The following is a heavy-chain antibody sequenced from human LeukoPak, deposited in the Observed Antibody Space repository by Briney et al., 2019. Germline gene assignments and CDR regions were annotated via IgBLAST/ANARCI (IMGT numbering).Heavy chain of an antibody. CDR2: IYYSGST. CDR1: GGSISSYY. CDR3: ARASAHRGIAVAGVYWYFDL. V-gene: IGHV4-59*01. Sequence: SETLSLTCTVSGGSISSYYWSWVWQPPGEGLEWIAYIYYSGSTNYNPSLKSRLTISVDTSKNQFSLKLTSVTAADTAVYYCARASAHRGIAVAGVYWYFDLWGRGTLVTVSS. D-gene: IGHD6-19*01. J-gene: IGHJ2*01.